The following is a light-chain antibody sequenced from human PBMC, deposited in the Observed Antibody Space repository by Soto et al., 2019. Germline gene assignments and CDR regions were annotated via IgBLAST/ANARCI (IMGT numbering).Light chain of an antibody. J-gene: IGLJ2*01. Sequence: QSVLTQPASVSGSPGQSITISCTGTSSDVGGYNYVSWYQQHPGKAPKLMIYGVSNRPSGISNRFSGSKSGNTASLTISGLQAEDEADYYCSSYTTNSTLVFGGGTKLTVL. CDR2: GVS. CDR3: SSYTTNSTLV. CDR1: SSDVGGYNY. V-gene: IGLV2-14*01.